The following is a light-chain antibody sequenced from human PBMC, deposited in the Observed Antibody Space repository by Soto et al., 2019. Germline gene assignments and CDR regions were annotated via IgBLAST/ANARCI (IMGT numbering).Light chain of an antibody. Sequence: IHMTQSPSTLSSSLLYVVCVTCLASQSVDRYLAWYQQKPGKAPHLLIYDASSLESGVPSRFSGSGSGTEFTLTISSLQPDDFTTFYCQQYKDYTWTFGQGTKVDIK. CDR3: QQYKDYTWT. CDR2: DAS. J-gene: IGKJ1*01. V-gene: IGKV1-5*01. CDR1: QSVDRY.